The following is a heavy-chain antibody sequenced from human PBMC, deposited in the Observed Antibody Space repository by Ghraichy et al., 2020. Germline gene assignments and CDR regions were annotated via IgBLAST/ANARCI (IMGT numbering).Heavy chain of an antibody. J-gene: IGHJ4*02. CDR3: ARDYGWSCGGGGCYAFDC. V-gene: IGHV1-18*04. CDR1: GYKFTSYG. CDR2: ISGYNGNT. D-gene: IGHD2-15*01. Sequence: ASVKVSCQASGYKFTSYGLSWLRQAPGQGLEWMGWISGYNGNTNYAQRFQGRVTMTMDTSTSTAYMELRTLRSDDTAVYFCARDYGWSCGGGGCYAFDCWGQGALVTVSS.